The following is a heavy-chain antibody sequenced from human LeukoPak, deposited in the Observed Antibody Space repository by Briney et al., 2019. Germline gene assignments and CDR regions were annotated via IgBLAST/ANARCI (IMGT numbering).Heavy chain of an antibody. CDR3: AKGSSSGTDPPSFPDY. D-gene: IGHD3-22*01. Sequence: GGSLRLSCAASGFTFSDYYMSWIRQAPGKGLEWVSYISSSGSTIYYADSVKGRFTISRDNAKNSLYLQMNSLRAEDTAVYYCAKGSSSGTDPPSFPDYWGQGTLVTVSS. V-gene: IGHV3-11*01. J-gene: IGHJ4*02. CDR2: ISSSGSTI. CDR1: GFTFSDYY.